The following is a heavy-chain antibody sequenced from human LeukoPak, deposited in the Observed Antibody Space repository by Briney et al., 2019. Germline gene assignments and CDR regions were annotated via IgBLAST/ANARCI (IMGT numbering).Heavy chain of an antibody. Sequence: SETLSLTCTVSGGSISSSTYYWGWIRQPPGKGLEWIGSIYYSGSTYYNASLKSRVTISADTSKNQFSLKLSSVTAADTAVYYCARGKDYYDSSGYYGWGQGTLVTVSS. CDR1: GGSISSSTYY. J-gene: IGHJ4*02. CDR3: ARGKDYYDSSGYYG. CDR2: IYYSGST. D-gene: IGHD3-22*01. V-gene: IGHV4-39*07.